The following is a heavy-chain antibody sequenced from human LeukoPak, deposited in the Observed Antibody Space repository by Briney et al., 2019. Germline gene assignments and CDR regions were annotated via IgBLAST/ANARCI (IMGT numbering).Heavy chain of an antibody. CDR3: ARLYQHDSSTYRPVDY. D-gene: IGHD3-22*01. CDR1: RFIFSNYS. CDR2: IKQDGSET. V-gene: IGHV3-7*01. J-gene: IGHJ4*02. Sequence: PGGSLRLSCATSRFIFSNYSMSWVRQAPGKGLEWVANIKQDGSETYYVDSVKGRFTISRDDAKNSLFLQMNSLRAEDTAVYYCARLYQHDSSTYRPVDYWGQGTLVSVSS.